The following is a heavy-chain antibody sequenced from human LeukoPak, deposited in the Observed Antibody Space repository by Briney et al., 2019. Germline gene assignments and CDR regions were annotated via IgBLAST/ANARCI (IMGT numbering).Heavy chain of an antibody. D-gene: IGHD2-2*01. Sequence: GGSLRLSCAASGFTFSSYSMNWVRQAPGKGLEWVSSISSSSSYIYYADSVKGRFTISRDNAKNSLYLQMNSLRAEDTAVYYCARGPDIVVVPAAPRGSYYYYYYGMDVWGQGTTVTVSS. J-gene: IGHJ6*02. CDR2: ISSSSSYI. V-gene: IGHV3-21*01. CDR1: GFTFSSYS. CDR3: ARGPDIVVVPAAPRGSYYYYYYGMDV.